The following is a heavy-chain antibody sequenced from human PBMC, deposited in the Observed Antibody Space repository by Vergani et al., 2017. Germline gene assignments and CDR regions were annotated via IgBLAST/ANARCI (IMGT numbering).Heavy chain of an antibody. Sequence: QVRLVESGGGLVKPGGSLRLSCTASGFIFSDYYMAWIRQAPGKGLEWLSQISGRGDTIYYADSVRGRFSVSRDNAKNALYLQMSSLTVDDSAIYYCARDSTSPAGSDYWGLGSLVTVSS. CDR2: ISGRGDTI. D-gene: IGHD2-2*01. J-gene: IGHJ4*02. CDR1: GFIFSDYY. V-gene: IGHV3-11*01. CDR3: ARDSTSPAGSDY.